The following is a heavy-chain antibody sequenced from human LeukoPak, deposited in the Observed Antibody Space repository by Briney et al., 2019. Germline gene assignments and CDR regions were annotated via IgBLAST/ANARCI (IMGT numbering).Heavy chain of an antibody. CDR2: ISGSGGTT. CDR3: ARVSDAFDYFFDS. CDR1: GFSFSSYA. V-gene: IGHV3-23*01. Sequence: PGGSLRLSCAASGFSFSSYAMSWVRQAPGKGLEWVSAISGSGGTTYYADSVKGRFTISRDNSKNTLYLQMNSLRAEDTAVYYCARVSDAFDYFFDSWGQGTLVTVSS. D-gene: IGHD5-12*01. J-gene: IGHJ4*02.